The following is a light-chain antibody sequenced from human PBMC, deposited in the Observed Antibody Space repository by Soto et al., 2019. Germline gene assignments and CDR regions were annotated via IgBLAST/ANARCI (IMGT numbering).Light chain of an antibody. V-gene: IGKV1-39*01. CDR1: QSITSY. J-gene: IGKJ2*01. CDR2: AAS. CDR3: QHSYSTPRT. Sequence: DIQMTQSPSSLSASVGDRVTITCRASQSITSYLNWYQQKPGKARKLLIYAASSLQSGVPSRFSDSGSGTDFTLTISSLQPEDLATYYCQHSYSTPRTFGQGTKLEIK.